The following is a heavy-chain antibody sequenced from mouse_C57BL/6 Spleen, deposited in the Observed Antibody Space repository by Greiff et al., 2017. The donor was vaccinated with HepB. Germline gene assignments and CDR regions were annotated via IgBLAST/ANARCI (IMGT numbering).Heavy chain of an antibody. Sequence: QVQLKQPGAELVKPGASVKLSCKASGYTFTSYWMQWVKQRPGQGLEWIGEIDPSDSYTNYNQKFKGKATLTVDTSSSTAYMQLSSLTSEDSAVYYCARPYYYGSSVYAMDYWGQGTSVTVSS. CDR1: GYTFTSYW. CDR3: ARPYYYGSSVYAMDY. CDR2: IDPSDSYT. D-gene: IGHD1-1*01. J-gene: IGHJ4*01. V-gene: IGHV1-50*01.